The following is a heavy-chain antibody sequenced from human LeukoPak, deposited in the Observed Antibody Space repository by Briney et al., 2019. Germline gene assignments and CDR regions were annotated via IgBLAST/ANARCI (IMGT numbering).Heavy chain of an antibody. V-gene: IGHV3-23*01. J-gene: IGHJ4*02. CDR2: ISGNGGST. Sequence: GGSLRLSCAASGFTFSNYAMNWVRQAPGEGLEWVSTISGNGGSTHYADSVKGRFTISRDNSKNTLYLQMNSLRAEDTAVYYCAKEVYSGGLYVGFDYWGQGTLVTVSS. CDR3: AKEVYSGGLYVGFDY. CDR1: GFTFSNYA. D-gene: IGHD1-26*01.